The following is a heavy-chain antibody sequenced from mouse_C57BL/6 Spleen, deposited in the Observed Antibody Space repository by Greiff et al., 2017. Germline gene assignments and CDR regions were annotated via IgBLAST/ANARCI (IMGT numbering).Heavy chain of an antibody. CDR1: GYTFTSYW. V-gene: IGHV1-50*01. Sequence: QVQLQQPGAELVKPGASVKLSCKASGYTFTSYWMQWVKQRPGQGLEWIGEIDPSDSDTNYNQKFKGKATLTVDTSSSTAYMQLSSLTSEDSAVYYCARRSNYFAMDYWGQGTSVTVSS. D-gene: IGHD2-5*01. J-gene: IGHJ4*01. CDR2: IDPSDSDT. CDR3: ARRSNYFAMDY.